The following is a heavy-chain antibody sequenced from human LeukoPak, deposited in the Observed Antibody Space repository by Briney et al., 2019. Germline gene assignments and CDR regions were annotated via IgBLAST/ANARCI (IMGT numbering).Heavy chain of an antibody. D-gene: IGHD3-10*01. CDR3: ARGALYVSGSYFDY. CDR1: GFTFDDYG. V-gene: IGHV3-20*04. CDR2: INWNGGSI. J-gene: IGHJ4*02. Sequence: GGSLRLSCAASGFTFDDYGMTWVRQAPGKGLEWVSGINWNGGSIGYGDSVKGRFTTSRDNAKNSLYLQMNSLRAEDTAFYYCARGALYVSGSYFDYWGQGILVTVSS.